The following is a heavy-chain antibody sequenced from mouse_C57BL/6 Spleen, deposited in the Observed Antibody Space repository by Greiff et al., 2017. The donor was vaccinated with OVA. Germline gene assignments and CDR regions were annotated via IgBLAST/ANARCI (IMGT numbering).Heavy chain of an antibody. CDR1: GFNIKDDY. D-gene: IGHD3-2*02. CDR3: TTAQLRLSWFAY. J-gene: IGHJ3*01. Sequence: EVQLQQSGAELVRPGASVKLSCTASGFNIKDDYMHWVQQRPEQGLEWIGWIDPENGDPEYASNFQGKATITADTSTNTAYLQLSSLTSEDTAIYYCTTAQLRLSWFAYWGQGTLVTVSA. CDR2: IDPENGDP. V-gene: IGHV14-4*01.